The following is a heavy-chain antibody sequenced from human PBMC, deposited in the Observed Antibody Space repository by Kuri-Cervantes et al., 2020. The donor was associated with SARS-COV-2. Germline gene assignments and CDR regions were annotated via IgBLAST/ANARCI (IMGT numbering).Heavy chain of an antibody. V-gene: IGHV4-30-4*08. CDR1: GGSISSGDYY. D-gene: IGHD3-3*01. CDR2: IYYSGST. J-gene: IGHJ6*03. Sequence: LRLSCTVSGGSISSGDYYWSWIRQPPGKGLEWIGYIYYSGSTYYNPSLKSRVTISVDTSKNQFSLKLSSVTAADTAVYYCARYGVYYYYYYMDVWGKGTTVTVSS. CDR3: ARYGVYYYYYYMDV.